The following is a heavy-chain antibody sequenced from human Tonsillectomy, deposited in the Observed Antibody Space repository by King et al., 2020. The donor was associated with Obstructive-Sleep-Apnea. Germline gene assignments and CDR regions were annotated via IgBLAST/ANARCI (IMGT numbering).Heavy chain of an antibody. Sequence: VQLVESGGGLVQPGGSLRLSCAASGFTFSSYAMSWVRQAPGKGLEWVSAISGSGGNTYYADSVKGRFTISRDNSKNTLYLQTNSLRAEDTAVYYCAKDGSEEEWLQYFDYWGQGTLVTVSS. CDR1: GFTFSSYA. V-gene: IGHV3-23*04. D-gene: IGHD3-3*01. J-gene: IGHJ4*02. CDR3: AKDGSEEEWLQYFDY. CDR2: ISGSGGNT.